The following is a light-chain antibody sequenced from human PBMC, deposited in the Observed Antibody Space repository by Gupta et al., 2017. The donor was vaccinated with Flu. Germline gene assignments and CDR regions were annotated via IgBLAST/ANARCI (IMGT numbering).Light chain of an antibody. CDR1: SSDVGGYEY. V-gene: IGLV2-14*01. J-gene: IGLJ2*01. Sequence: SSDVGGYEYVSWYQQHPGKAPELMIFEVSRRPSGISDRFSGSKSGNTASLTISGLLAEDEAYYYCSSYRKSNTVVVFGGGTKLTVL. CDR2: EVS. CDR3: SSYRKSNTVVV.